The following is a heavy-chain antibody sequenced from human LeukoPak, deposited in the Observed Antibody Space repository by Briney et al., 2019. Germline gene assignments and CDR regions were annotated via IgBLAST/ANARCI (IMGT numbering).Heavy chain of an antibody. J-gene: IGHJ6*04. V-gene: IGHV4-59*01. D-gene: IGHD5-12*01. CDR3: ARMTYDPHGVDV. CDR2: IDNTEST. CDR1: GASISSYY. Sequence: SETLSLTCTVSGASISSYYWSWIRQPPGKGLEWIGHIDNTESTNYNPSLRSRITISVDKSKNQFSLKVTSVTAADTAVYYCARMTYDPHGVDVWGKGTTVIVSS.